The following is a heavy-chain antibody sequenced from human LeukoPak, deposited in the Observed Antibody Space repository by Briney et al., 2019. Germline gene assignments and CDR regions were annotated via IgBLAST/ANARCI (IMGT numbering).Heavy chain of an antibody. CDR3: ARDSMSGFGDFSPRDYYYGMDV. CDR2: IYSGGST. V-gene: IGHV3-53*04. CDR1: GFTVSSNY. Sequence: GGSLRLSCAASGFTVSSNYMSWVRQAPGEGLEWVSVIYSGGSTYYADSVKGRFTISRHNSKNTLYLQMNSLRAEDTAVYYCARDSMSGFGDFSPRDYYYGMDVWGQGTTVTVSS. D-gene: IGHD3-10*01. J-gene: IGHJ6*02.